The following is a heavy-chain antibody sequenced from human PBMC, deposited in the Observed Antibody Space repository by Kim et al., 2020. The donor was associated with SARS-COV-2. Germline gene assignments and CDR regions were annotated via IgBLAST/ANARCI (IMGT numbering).Heavy chain of an antibody. CDR2: ISSSSSYI. J-gene: IGHJ4*02. Sequence: GGSLRLSCAASGFTFSSYSMNWVRQAPGKGLEWVSSISSSSSYIYYADSVKGRFTISRDNAKNSLYLQMNSLRAEDTAVYYCAPDVYGGNSVVGYWGQGTLVTVSS. V-gene: IGHV3-21*01. CDR1: GFTFSSYS. D-gene: IGHD4-17*01. CDR3: APDVYGGNSVVGY.